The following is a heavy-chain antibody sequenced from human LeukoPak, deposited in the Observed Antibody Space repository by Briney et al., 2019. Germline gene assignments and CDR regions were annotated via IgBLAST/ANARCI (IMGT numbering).Heavy chain of an antibody. V-gene: IGHV4-34*01. D-gene: IGHD3-22*01. CDR1: GGSFSGYY. Sequence: SETLSLTCAVYGGSFSGYYWSWIRQPPGKGLEWIGEINHSGSTNYNPSLKSRVTISVDTSKNQFSLKLSSVTAADTAVYYCARGVHYYDSSGYSFWGQGTLVTVSS. CDR2: INHSGST. CDR3: ARGVHYYDSSGYSF. J-gene: IGHJ4*02.